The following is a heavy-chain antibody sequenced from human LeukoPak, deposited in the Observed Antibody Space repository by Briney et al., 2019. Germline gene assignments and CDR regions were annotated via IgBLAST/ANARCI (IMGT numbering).Heavy chain of an antibody. CDR2: INSDGSEG. CDR3: ARSSYSSSSSV. Sequence: GGSLRLSCVASGFTVSNNCMSWVRQAPGKGLEWVASINSDGSEGYYADVVKGRFTISRDNAKNSLYLQINSLRAEDTAVYYCARSSYSSSSSVWGQGTMVTVSS. V-gene: IGHV3-7*03. CDR1: GFTVSNNC. J-gene: IGHJ3*01. D-gene: IGHD6-6*01.